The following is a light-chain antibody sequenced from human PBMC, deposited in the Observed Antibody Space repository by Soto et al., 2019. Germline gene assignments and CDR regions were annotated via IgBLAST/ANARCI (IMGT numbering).Light chain of an antibody. V-gene: IGLV1-44*01. CDR1: SSNIGSNT. Sequence: QSVLTQPPSASGTPGQRVTISGSGSSSNIGSNTGNWYQQLPGTAPKLLIYNNNQRPSGVPDRFSGSKSGTSASLAISGLQSEDEADYYCAAWDDSLNGLVFGTGTKLTVL. CDR3: AAWDDSLNGLV. CDR2: NNN. J-gene: IGLJ1*01.